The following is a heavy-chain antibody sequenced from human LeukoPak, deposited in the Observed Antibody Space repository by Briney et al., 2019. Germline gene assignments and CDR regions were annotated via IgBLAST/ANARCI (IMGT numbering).Heavy chain of an antibody. CDR1: GYTFSSYG. Sequence: ASVKVSCKASGYTFSSYGISWVRQAPGQGLEWMGWISAYNGNTNYAQKLQGRVTMTTDTSTSTAYMELRSLRSDDTAVYYCARVRQPITGTTIWFDPWGQGTLVTVSS. CDR2: ISAYNGNT. D-gene: IGHD1-20*01. V-gene: IGHV1-18*01. J-gene: IGHJ5*02. CDR3: ARVRQPITGTTIWFDP.